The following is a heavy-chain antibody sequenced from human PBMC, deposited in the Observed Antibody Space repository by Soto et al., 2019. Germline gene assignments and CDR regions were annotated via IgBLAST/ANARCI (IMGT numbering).Heavy chain of an antibody. D-gene: IGHD2-21*01. CDR1: GFSLSTSGVS. CDR3: AHAIAPRVLDY. J-gene: IGHJ4*02. V-gene: IGHV2-5*02. CDR2: IYWDDDK. Sequence: QITLKESVPTLVKSTQTLTLTCTFSGFSLSTSGVSVGWIRQPTGKALEWLALIYWDDDKRYSPSLESRLTISKDTSKNQVVLTMTKMDPVDTATYYCAHAIAPRVLDYWGQGTLVTVSS.